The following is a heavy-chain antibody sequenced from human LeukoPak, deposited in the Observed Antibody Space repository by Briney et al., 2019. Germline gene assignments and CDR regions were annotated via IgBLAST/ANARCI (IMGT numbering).Heavy chain of an antibody. J-gene: IGHJ4*02. Sequence: GGSLRLSCAASGFTFSSYWMSWIRQAPGKGLEWVSYISSSGSTIYYADSVKGRFTISRDNAKNSLYLQMNSLRAEDTAVYYCARVLGAYYDILTGSRPMNYWGQGTLVTVSS. CDR2: ISSSGSTI. CDR3: ARVLGAYYDILTGSRPMNY. D-gene: IGHD3-9*01. V-gene: IGHV3-11*01. CDR1: GFTFSSYW.